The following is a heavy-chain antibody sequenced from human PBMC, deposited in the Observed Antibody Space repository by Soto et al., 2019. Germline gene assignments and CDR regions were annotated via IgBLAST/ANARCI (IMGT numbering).Heavy chain of an antibody. J-gene: IGHJ4*02. D-gene: IGHD4-17*01. Sequence: DVQLVESGGGLVLRGESLRLSCAASGFTVGSAYMCWVRQAPGKGLEWVAGIYSGGNTYYADSVKGRFTISRDTSKNRLYLQMNSLRAEDAAIYYCARDPWVGDIGDYWGQGTLVTVSS. V-gene: IGHV3-66*01. CDR1: GFTVGSAY. CDR2: IYSGGNT. CDR3: ARDPWVGDIGDY.